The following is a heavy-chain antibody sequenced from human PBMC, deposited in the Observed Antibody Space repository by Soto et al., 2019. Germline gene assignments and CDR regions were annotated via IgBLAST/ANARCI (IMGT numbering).Heavy chain of an antibody. CDR2: IYYSGST. D-gene: IGHD3-22*01. CDR3: ARDAVGYYDSSGYTY. CDR1: GGSISTSSYY. V-gene: IGHV4-61*01. J-gene: IGHJ4*02. Sequence: SETLSLTCTVSGGSISTSSYYWGWIRRPPGKGLEWIGYIYYSGSTNYNPSLKSRVTISVDTSKNQFSLKLSSATAADTAVYYCARDAVGYYDSSGYTYWGQGTLVTVSS.